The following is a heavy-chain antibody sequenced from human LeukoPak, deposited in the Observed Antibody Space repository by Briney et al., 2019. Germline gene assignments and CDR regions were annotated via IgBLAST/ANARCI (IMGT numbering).Heavy chain of an antibody. CDR3: VRGKRGDPRGGTFDF. D-gene: IGHD4-17*01. J-gene: IGHJ4*02. CDR1: GFTFSSYA. Sequence: PGGSLRLSCAVSGFTFSSYAMHWVRQPPGKGLEWVTLISFDGNKKLNADSVKGRFIISRDNSQNMLYLQMNSLRLDDTAVYYCVRGKRGDPRGGTFDFWGQGTLVTVSS. V-gene: IGHV3-30*04. CDR2: ISFDGNKK.